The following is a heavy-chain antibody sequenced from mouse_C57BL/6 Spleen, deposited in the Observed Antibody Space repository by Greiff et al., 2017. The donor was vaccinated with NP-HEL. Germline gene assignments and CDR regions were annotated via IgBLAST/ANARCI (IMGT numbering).Heavy chain of an antibody. J-gene: IGHJ1*03. Sequence: QVQLQQSGPELVKPGASVKISCKASGYAFSSSWMNWVKQRPGKGLEWIGRIYPGDGDTNYNGKFKGKATLTADKSSSTAYMQLSSLTSEDSAVYFCAEKGERDYEWYFDVWGTGTTVTVSS. D-gene: IGHD2-4*01. V-gene: IGHV1-82*01. CDR2: IYPGDGDT. CDR1: GYAFSSSW. CDR3: AEKGERDYEWYFDV.